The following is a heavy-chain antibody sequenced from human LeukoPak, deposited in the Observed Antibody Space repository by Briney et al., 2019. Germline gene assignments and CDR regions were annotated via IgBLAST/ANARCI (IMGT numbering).Heavy chain of an antibody. V-gene: IGHV1-8*01. CDR1: GYTLTSYD. CDR2: MNPNSGRT. CDR3: TRVAYYYDSAGLYLNYYYGMDV. J-gene: IGHJ6*02. Sequence: GASVKVSCKASGYTLTSYDINWVRQATGQGLEWMGWMNPNSGRTGYAQNFQGRITITRNTSISTAYMELSSLRSEDTAVYYCTRVAYYYDSAGLYLNYYYGMDVWGQGTTVTVSS. D-gene: IGHD3-22*01.